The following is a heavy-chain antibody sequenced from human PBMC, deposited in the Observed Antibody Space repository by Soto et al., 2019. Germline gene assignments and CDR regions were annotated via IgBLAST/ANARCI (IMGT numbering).Heavy chain of an antibody. CDR2: IYYSGST. CDR1: GGSISSGDYY. V-gene: IGHV4-30-4*01. D-gene: IGHD3-22*01. CDR3: ARMYYYGSSALEGNWFDP. J-gene: IGHJ5*02. Sequence: KTSETLSLTCTVSGGSISSGDYYWSWIRQPPGKGLEWIGYIYYSGSTYYNPSLKSRVTISVDTSKNQFSLKLSSVTAADTAVYYCARMYYYGSSALEGNWFDPWGQGTLVTVSS.